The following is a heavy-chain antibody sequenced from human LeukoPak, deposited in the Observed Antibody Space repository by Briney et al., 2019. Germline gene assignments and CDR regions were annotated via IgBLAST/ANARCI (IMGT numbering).Heavy chain of an antibody. J-gene: IGHJ5*02. CDR1: GFTFSNYW. V-gene: IGHV3-7*01. CDR3: ARDSGRGGP. CDR2: IKPDGSEK. Sequence: GGSLRLSCAASGFTFSNYWMSWVRQPPGKGLEWVAHIKPDGSEKNYVDSVKGRFTLYRDDAKNSVYLQMNSLRVEDTAVYYCARDSGRGGPWGQGTPVTVSS. D-gene: IGHD6-19*01.